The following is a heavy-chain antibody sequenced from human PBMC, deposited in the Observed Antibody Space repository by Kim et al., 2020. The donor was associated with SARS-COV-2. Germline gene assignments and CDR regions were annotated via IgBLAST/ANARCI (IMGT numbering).Heavy chain of an antibody. V-gene: IGHV1-18*04. J-gene: IGHJ6*02. Sequence: ASVKVSCKASGYTFTSYGISWVRQAPGQGLEWMGWISAYNGNTNYAQKLQGRVTMTTDTSTSTAYMELRSLRSDDTAVYYCAREWGDGYNPYYYYYGMDVWGQGTTVTVSS. CDR1: GYTFTSYG. CDR2: ISAYNGNT. CDR3: AREWGDGYNPYYYYYGMDV. D-gene: IGHD5-12*01.